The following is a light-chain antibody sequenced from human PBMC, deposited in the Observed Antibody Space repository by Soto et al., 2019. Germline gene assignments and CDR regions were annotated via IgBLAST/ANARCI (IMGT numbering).Light chain of an antibody. CDR3: MQSTQRPPP. V-gene: IGKV2D-29*02. CDR2: EVS. J-gene: IGKJ5*01. CDR1: QSLLHITGETF. Sequence: VMTQTPLSLSVAPGQPASISCKSSQSLLHITGETFLFWYLQKPGQSPQLLIYEVSTRVSGVPDRFSGSGSGTDFTLEISRVETDDVVIYYCMQSTQRPPPFGQGTRLGIE.